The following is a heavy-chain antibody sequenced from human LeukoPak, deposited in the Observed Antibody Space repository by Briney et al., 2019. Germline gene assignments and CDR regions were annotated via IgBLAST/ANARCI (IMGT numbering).Heavy chain of an antibody. V-gene: IGHV4-61*02. CDR2: IYTSGST. D-gene: IGHD6-6*01. CDR3: AGRVSSSDTFDI. Sequence: SQTLSLTCTVSGGSISSGSYYWSWIRQPAGKGLEWIGRIYTSGSTNYNPSLKSRVTISIDTSKNQFSLKLSSVTAADTAVYYCAGRVSSSDTFDIWGQGTMVTVSS. CDR1: GGSISSGSYY. J-gene: IGHJ3*02.